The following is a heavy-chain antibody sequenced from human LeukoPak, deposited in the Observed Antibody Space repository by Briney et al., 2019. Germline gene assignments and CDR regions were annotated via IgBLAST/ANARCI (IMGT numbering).Heavy chain of an antibody. V-gene: IGHV3-30*04. J-gene: IGHJ3*02. CDR2: ISYDGNIK. CDR3: ARDYLMGGTTGKAFDI. D-gene: IGHD1-26*01. Sequence: GRSLRLSCAASGSTFSSYAMHWVRQAPGKGLEWVAVISYDGNIKYYTDSVKGRFTISRDNSKNTLYLQMNSLRAEDTAVYYCARDYLMGGTTGKAFDIWGQGTMVTISS. CDR1: GSTFSSYA.